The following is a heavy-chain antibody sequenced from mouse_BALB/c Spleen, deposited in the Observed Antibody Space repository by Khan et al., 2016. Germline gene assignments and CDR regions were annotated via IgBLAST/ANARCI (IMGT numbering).Heavy chain of an antibody. Sequence: QVRLQQSGAELVRPGTSVKVSCKASGYAFTNYLIEWVKQRPGQGLEWIGVINPGSGGTNYNEKFKGKATLTADKSSSTAYMQLSSVTSDDSAVYVCAGYDGNYYAMDYWGQGTSVTVSS. J-gene: IGHJ4*01. CDR1: GYAFTNYL. CDR3: AGYDGNYYAMDY. V-gene: IGHV1-54*01. D-gene: IGHD2-3*01. CDR2: INPGSGGT.